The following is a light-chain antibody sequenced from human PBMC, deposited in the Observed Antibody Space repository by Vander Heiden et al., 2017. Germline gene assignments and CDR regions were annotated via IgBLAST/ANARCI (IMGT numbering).Light chain of an antibody. V-gene: IGLV2-8*01. J-gene: IGLJ2*01. CDR3: SSFAGSSVV. Sequence: QSALTQPPSASGTPGQSVTIACTGTSSDVGGYVYVSWYQQHPGEAPKLMIYDVTKRPSGVPDRFSGSKSGNTASLTVSGLQAEDEADYYCSSFAGSSVVFGGGTSLTVL. CDR2: DVT. CDR1: SSDVGGYVY.